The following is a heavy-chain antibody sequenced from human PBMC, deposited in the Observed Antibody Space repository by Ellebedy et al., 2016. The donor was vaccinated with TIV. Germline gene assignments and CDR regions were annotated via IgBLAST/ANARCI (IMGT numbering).Heavy chain of an antibody. D-gene: IGHD4-17*01. V-gene: IGHV5-10-1*01. CDR2: IDPSDSYT. J-gene: IGHJ5*02. Sequence: GESLKISCKGSGYSFTSYWISWVRQMPGKGLEWMGRIDPSDSYTNYSPSFQGHVTISADKSISTAYLQWSSLKASDTAMYYCARQGYGDYLLFGPWGQGTLVTVSS. CDR1: GYSFTSYW. CDR3: ARQGYGDYLLFGP.